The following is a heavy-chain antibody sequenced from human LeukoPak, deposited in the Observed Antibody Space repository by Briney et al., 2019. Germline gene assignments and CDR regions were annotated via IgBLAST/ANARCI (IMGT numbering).Heavy chain of an antibody. Sequence: SQTLSLTCAISGDSVSSNSAAWNWIRQSPSRGLEWLGRTYYRSKWYNDYAVSVKSRITINPDTSKNQFSLQLNSVTPEDTAVYYCAREPRFWSGATDENDYYYGMDVWGQGTTVTVSS. D-gene: IGHD3-3*01. V-gene: IGHV6-1*01. CDR1: GDSVSSNSAA. J-gene: IGHJ6*02. CDR2: TYYRSKWYN. CDR3: AREPRFWSGATDENDYYYGMDV.